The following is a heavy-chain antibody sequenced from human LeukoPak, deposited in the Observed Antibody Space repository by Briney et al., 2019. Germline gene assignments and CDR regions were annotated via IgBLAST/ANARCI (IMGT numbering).Heavy chain of an antibody. CDR3: ARDYFYCGGDCFVDY. CDR2: ISGGSRSI. CDR1: GFTFSDFT. D-gene: IGHD2-21*02. Sequence: GGSLSLSGAASGFTFSDFTWTWARKAPGKGLEWFQSISGGSRSIYYVDSVKGRFTISRDNAKNSLYLQVNSLRAEDTAIYYCARDYFYCGGDCFVDYWGQGTLVTGSS. V-gene: IGHV3-21*04. J-gene: IGHJ4*02.